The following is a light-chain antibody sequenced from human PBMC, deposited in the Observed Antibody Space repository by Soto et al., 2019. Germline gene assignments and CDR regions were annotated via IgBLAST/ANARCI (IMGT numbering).Light chain of an antibody. V-gene: IGKV3-20*01. CDR3: QQYHTWPIT. J-gene: IGKJ4*01. CDR2: GAS. CDR1: QSVSSSY. Sequence: EIVLTQSPGTLSLSQGERATLSCRASQSVSSSYLAWYQQKPGQAPRLLIYGASSRATGIPDRFSGSGSGTDFTLTISRLEPEDCAIYYCQQYHTWPITFGGGTKVDIK.